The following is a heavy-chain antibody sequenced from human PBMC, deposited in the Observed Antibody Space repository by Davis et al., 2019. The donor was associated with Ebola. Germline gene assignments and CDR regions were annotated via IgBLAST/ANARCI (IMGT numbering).Heavy chain of an antibody. D-gene: IGHD2-2*01. J-gene: IGHJ5*02. CDR1: TGSFSGFY. CDR3: ARGALVVPAATKYNWFDP. CDR2: INHSGST. Sequence: MPSETLSLTCDVSTGSFSGFYWSWIRQPPGKGLEWIGEINHSGSTNYNPSLKSRVTISVDTSKNQFSLKVSSVTAADTAVYYCARGALVVPAATKYNWFDPWGQGTLVTVSS. V-gene: IGHV4-34*01.